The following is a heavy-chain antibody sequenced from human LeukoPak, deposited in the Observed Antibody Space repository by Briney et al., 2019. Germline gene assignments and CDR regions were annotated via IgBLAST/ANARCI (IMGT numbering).Heavy chain of an antibody. CDR2: ISYDGSNK. D-gene: IGHD3-9*01. CDR1: GFTFSSYA. J-gene: IGHJ4*02. CDR3: EGILTGYYEINDY. V-gene: IGHV3-30*04. Sequence: GGSLRLSCAASGFTFSSYAMHWVRQAPGKGLEWVAVISYDGSNKYYADSVKGRFTISRDNAKNSLYLQMNSLRAEDTAVYYCEGILTGYYEINDYWGQGTLVTVSS.